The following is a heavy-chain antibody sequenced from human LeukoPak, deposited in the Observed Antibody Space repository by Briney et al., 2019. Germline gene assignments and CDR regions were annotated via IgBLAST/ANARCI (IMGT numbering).Heavy chain of an antibody. CDR3: VREITRATTYFDS. D-gene: IGHD1-26*01. J-gene: IGHJ4*02. Sequence: ASVKVSCKASGYTFTSYYMHWVRQAPGQGLEWMGIINPSGGSTSYAQKFQGRVTMTRDTSTSTVYMELSSLRSEDTAVYYCVREITRATTYFDSWGQGTLVTVSS. V-gene: IGHV1-46*01. CDR2: INPSGGST. CDR1: GYTFTSYY.